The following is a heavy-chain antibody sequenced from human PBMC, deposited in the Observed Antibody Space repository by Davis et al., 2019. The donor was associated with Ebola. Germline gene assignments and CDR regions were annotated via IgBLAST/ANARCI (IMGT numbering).Heavy chain of an antibody. D-gene: IGHD5-12*01. Sequence: GGSLRLSCAASGFTFDDYAMHWVRQAPGKGLEWVSGISWNSGSIGYADSVKGRFTISRDNAKNSLYLQMNSLRAEDTALYYCAKGRGYSGYEFDYWGQGTLVTVSS. CDR2: ISWNSGSI. CDR1: GFTFDDYA. J-gene: IGHJ4*02. V-gene: IGHV3-9*01. CDR3: AKGRGYSGYEFDY.